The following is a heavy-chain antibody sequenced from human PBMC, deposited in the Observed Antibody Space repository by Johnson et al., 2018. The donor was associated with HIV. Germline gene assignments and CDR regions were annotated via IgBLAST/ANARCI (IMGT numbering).Heavy chain of an antibody. CDR3: AKEGSTVI. V-gene: IGHV3-30*02. D-gene: IGHD4-11*01. CDR2: LRSDGSNK. CDR1: GFTFSSYG. J-gene: IGHJ3*01. Sequence: QVQLVESGGGVVQPGGSLRLSCAASGFTFSSYGMHWVRQAPGKGLEWVAFLRSDGSNKYYVDSVKGRFTISRDNSKNTLYLQMNSLGAEDTAVYYCAKEGSTVIWGQGTMVTVSS.